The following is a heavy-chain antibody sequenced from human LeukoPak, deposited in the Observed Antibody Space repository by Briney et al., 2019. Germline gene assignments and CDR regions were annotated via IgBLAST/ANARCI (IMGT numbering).Heavy chain of an antibody. D-gene: IGHD3-10*01. CDR1: GYTFTRYD. CDR2: MNPRSGNT. Sequence: ASVTVSCKASGYTFTRYDINWVRQAPGQGLEWMAWMNPRSGNTGYAQRFQGRVTVTANTSMNTAYMELRSLRSDDTAVYYCARGSGWLSGLDFWGQGALFTVFS. V-gene: IGHV1-8*01. CDR3: ARGSGWLSGLDF. J-gene: IGHJ4*02.